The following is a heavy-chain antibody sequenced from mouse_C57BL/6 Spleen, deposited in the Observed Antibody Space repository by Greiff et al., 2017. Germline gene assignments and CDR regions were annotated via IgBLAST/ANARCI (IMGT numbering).Heavy chain of an antibody. CDR2: ISSGGSYT. J-gene: IGHJ4*01. D-gene: IGHD1-2*01. CDR1: GFTFSSYG. Sequence: EVKLQESGGDLVKPGGSLKLSCAASGFTFSSYGMSWVRQTPDKRLEWVATISSGGSYTYYPDSVKGRFTLSRDNAKHTLYLQMSSLKSENTAMYYCARHSALRPPRAKGDWGQRTSVTVSS. V-gene: IGHV5-6*01. CDR3: ARHSALRPPRAKGD.